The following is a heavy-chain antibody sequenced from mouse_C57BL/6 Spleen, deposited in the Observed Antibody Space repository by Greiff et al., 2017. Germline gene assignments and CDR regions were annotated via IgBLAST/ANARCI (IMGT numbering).Heavy chain of an antibody. V-gene: IGHV1-82*01. CDR1: GYAFSSSW. J-gene: IGHJ4*01. CDR3: ARAYYSKRDAMDY. D-gene: IGHD2-5*01. Sequence: QVQLQQSGPELVKPGASVKISCKASGYAFSSSWMNWVKQRPGKGLEWIGRIYPGDGDTNYNGKFKGKATLTADKSSSTAYMQLSSLTSEDSAVYFCARAYYSKRDAMDYWGQGTSVTVSS. CDR2: IYPGDGDT.